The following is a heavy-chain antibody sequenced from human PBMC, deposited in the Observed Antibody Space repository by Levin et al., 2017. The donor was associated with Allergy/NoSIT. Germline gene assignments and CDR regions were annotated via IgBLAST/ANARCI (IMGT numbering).Heavy chain of an antibody. CDR2: ISFDGSSQ. V-gene: IGHV3-30*18. D-gene: IGHD6-6*01. CDR1: GFTFSSYG. Sequence: TGGSLRLSCAASGFTFSSYGMHWVRQAPGKGLEWVTVISFDGSSQYYADSVKGRFTISRDNSKKTLYLQMNSLRSDDTAVYYCAKDPIAARPGNYYGLDIWGQGTTVTVSS. CDR3: AKDPIAARPGNYYGLDI. J-gene: IGHJ6*02.